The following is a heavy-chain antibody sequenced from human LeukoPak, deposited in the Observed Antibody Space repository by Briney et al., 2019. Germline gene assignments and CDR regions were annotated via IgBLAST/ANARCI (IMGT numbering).Heavy chain of an antibody. CDR1: GFTFSSYW. D-gene: IGHD4-17*01. Sequence: GGSLRLSCAASGFTFSSYWMSWVRQAPGKGLEWVSSISSSSSYIYYADSVKGRFTISRDNAKNSLYLQMNSLRAEDTAVYYCARAGVGTVTTSDYWGQGTLVTVSS. CDR3: ARAGVGTVTTSDY. V-gene: IGHV3-21*01. CDR2: ISSSSSYI. J-gene: IGHJ4*02.